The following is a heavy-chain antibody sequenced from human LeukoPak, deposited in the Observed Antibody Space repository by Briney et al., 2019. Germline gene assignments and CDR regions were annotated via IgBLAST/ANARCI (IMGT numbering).Heavy chain of an antibody. V-gene: IGHV3-21*01. CDR3: AVHSDYDILTDPIDY. D-gene: IGHD3-9*01. CDR2: ISSSSSYI. Sequence: GGSLRLSCAASGFTFSSYSMNWVRQAPGKGLEWVSSISSSSSYIYYADSVKGRFTISRDNAENSLYLQMNSLRAEDTAVYYCAVHSDYDILTDPIDYWGQGTLVTVSS. J-gene: IGHJ4*02. CDR1: GFTFSSYS.